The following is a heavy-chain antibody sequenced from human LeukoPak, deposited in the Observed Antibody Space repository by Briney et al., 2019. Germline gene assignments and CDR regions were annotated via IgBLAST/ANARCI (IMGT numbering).Heavy chain of an antibody. CDR2: INPSGGSI. CDR1: GYTFTGYY. J-gene: IGHJ4*02. V-gene: IGHV1-46*01. D-gene: IGHD6-19*01. Sequence: ASVKVSCKASGYTFTGYYMHWVRQAPGQGLEWMGIINPSGGSISYAQKFQGRVTMTRDTSTSTVYMELSSLRSEDTAVYYCARVGYSSGWYSNFPLSYFDYWGQGTLVTVSS. CDR3: ARVGYSSGWYSNFPLSYFDY.